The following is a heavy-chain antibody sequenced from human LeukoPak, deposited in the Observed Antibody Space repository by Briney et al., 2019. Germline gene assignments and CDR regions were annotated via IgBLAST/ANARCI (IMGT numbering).Heavy chain of an antibody. D-gene: IGHD3-3*01. CDR1: GGTFSSYA. Sequence: SVKVSCKASGGTFSSYAVSWVRQAPGQGLEWMGRIIPIFGTANYAQKFQGRVTITTDESTSTAYMELSSLRSEDTAVYYCASSSPRSITIFGVVISQRAFDIWGQGTMVTVSS. CDR3: ASSSPRSITIFGVVISQRAFDI. CDR2: IIPIFGTA. V-gene: IGHV1-69*05. J-gene: IGHJ3*02.